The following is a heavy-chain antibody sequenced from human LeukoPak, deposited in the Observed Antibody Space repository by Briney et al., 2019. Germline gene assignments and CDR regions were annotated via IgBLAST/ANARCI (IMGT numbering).Heavy chain of an antibody. D-gene: IGHD6-19*01. Sequence: PGGSLRLSCAASGFTFSSYAMSWVRQAPGKGLEWVSAISGSGGSTYYADSVKGRFTISRDNAKNSLYLQMNSLRAEDTAVYYCARDGVAASYYYYYYGMDVWGQGTTVTVSS. CDR2: ISGSGGST. CDR1: GFTFSSYA. J-gene: IGHJ6*02. CDR3: ARDGVAASYYYYYYGMDV. V-gene: IGHV3-23*01.